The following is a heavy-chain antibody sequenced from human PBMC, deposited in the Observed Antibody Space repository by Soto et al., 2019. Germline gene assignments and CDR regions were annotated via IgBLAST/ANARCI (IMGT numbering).Heavy chain of an antibody. CDR1: GGSISSYY. CDR2: IYTSGST. J-gene: IGHJ6*02. Sequence: TSETLSLTCTVSGGSISSYYWSWIRQPAGKGLEWIGRIYTSGSTNYNPSLKSRVTMSVDTSKNQFSLKLSSVTAADTAVYYCARDRFLEWLLTPSGYYYGMDVWGQGTTVTVSS. CDR3: ARDRFLEWLLTPSGYYYGMDV. D-gene: IGHD3-3*01. V-gene: IGHV4-4*07.